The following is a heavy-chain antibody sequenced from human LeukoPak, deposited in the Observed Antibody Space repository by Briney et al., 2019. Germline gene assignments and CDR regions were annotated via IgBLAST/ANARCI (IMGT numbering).Heavy chain of an antibody. CDR1: GFTFRSCG. Sequence: GGSLRLSCAASGFTFRSCGMHWVRQAPGKGPEWVAAIWYDGTNKYYVVSVKGRFTISRDNSKNTLSLQMNSLRVEDTAVYYCAKGGDFGDYPTTHYFDYWGQGTLVTVSS. J-gene: IGHJ4*02. D-gene: IGHD4-17*01. V-gene: IGHV3-33*06. CDR2: IWYDGTNK. CDR3: AKGGDFGDYPTTHYFDY.